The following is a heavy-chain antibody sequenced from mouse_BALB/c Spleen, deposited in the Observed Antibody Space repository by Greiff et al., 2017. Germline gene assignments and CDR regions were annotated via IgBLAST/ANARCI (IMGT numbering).Heavy chain of an antibody. CDR2: ISDGGSYT. Sequence: EVQLVESGGGLVKPGGSLKLSCAASGFTFSDYYMYWVRQTPEKRLEWVATISDGGSYTYYPDSVKGRFTISRDNAKNNLYLQMSSLKSEDTAMYYCARDGDYGKGYWYFDVWGAGTTVTVSS. CDR1: GFTFSDYY. V-gene: IGHV5-4*02. CDR3: ARDGDYGKGYWYFDV. D-gene: IGHD2-1*01. J-gene: IGHJ1*01.